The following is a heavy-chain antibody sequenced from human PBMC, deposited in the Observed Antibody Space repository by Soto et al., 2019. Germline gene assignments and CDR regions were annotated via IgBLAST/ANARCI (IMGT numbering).Heavy chain of an antibody. CDR3: PKGSIEYSASVDN. D-gene: IGHD5-12*01. J-gene: IGHJ4*02. CDR2: ISARGGSS. CDR1: GFSFNSYA. Sequence: EVHLLESGGGLVQPGGSLRLSCAASGFSFNSYAIVWVRQAPGKGLEWVSVISARGGSSYFADSVKGRFTISRDNSKNVLSLEMNSLRAEDTAIYFCPKGSIEYSASVDNWGQGTLVLVSS. V-gene: IGHV3-23*01.